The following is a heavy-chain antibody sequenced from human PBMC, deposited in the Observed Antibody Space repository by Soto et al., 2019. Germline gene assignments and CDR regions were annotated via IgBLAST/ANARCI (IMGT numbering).Heavy chain of an antibody. V-gene: IGHV3-9*01. D-gene: IGHD1-20*01. CDR1: GFTFDDYA. CDR3: AKDESRYNWNDPGFDP. Sequence: PGGSLRLSCAASGFTFDDYAMHWVRQAPGKGLEWVSGISWNSGSIGYADSVKGRFTISRDNAQNSLYLQMNSLRAEDTALYYCAKDESRYNWNDPGFDPWGQGTLVTVSS. CDR2: ISWNSGSI. J-gene: IGHJ5*02.